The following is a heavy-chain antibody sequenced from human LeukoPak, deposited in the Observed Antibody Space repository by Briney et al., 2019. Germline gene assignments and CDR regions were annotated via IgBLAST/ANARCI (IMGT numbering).Heavy chain of an antibody. J-gene: IGHJ4*02. CDR2: IYDTGST. CDR3: ARITYGPPDY. D-gene: IGHD4-17*01. V-gene: IGHV4-59*01. CDR1: GGSISSYY. Sequence: SETLSLTCTVYGGSISSYYWSWIRQPPGKGLEWIGYIYDTGSTNYNPSLKSRVTISIDTSKNQFSLNLRSVTAADTAVYYCARITYGPPDYWGQGTLVTVS.